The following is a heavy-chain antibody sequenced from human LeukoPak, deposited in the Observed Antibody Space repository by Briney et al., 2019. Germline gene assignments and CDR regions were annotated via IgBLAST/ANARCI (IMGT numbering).Heavy chain of an antibody. D-gene: IGHD2-2*01. Sequence: RGSLRLSCAASGFTFSSYGMHWVRQAPGKGLEWVAVISYDGSNKYYADSVKGRFTISRDNSKNTLYLQMNSLRAEDTAVYYCARGTGYQLLWLDYWGQGTLVTVSS. J-gene: IGHJ4*02. CDR1: GFTFSSYG. V-gene: IGHV3-30*03. CDR3: ARGTGYQLLWLDY. CDR2: ISYDGSNK.